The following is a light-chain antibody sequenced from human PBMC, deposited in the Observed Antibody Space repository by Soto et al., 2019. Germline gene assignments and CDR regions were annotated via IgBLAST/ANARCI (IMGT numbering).Light chain of an antibody. CDR3: AAWDDSLSGYV. Sequence: QSVLTQPPSPSGTPGQRVTISCSGSSSNIGSNTVNWYQQLPGTAPKLLIYSNNQRPSGVPDRFPGSKSGTSASLAISGLQSEDEADYYCAAWDDSLSGYVFGTGTKLTVL. CDR2: SNN. V-gene: IGLV1-44*01. CDR1: SSNIGSNT. J-gene: IGLJ1*01.